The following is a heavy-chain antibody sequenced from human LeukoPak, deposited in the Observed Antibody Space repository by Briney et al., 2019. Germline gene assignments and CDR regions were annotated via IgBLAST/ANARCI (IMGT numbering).Heavy chain of an antibody. Sequence: GGSLRLSCAASGFTFSSYSTNWVRQAPGKGLEWVSSISSSSSYIYYADSVKGRFTISRDNAKNSLYLQMNSLRAEDTAVYYCARERGYSYGYSDYWGQGTLVTVSS. CDR3: ARERGYSYGYSDY. D-gene: IGHD5-18*01. CDR1: GFTFSSYS. J-gene: IGHJ4*02. V-gene: IGHV3-21*01. CDR2: ISSSSSYI.